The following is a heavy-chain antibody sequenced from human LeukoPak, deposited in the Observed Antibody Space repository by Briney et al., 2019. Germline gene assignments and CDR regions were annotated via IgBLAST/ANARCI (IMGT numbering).Heavy chain of an antibody. Sequence: PGGSLRLSCAASGFTFSSYGMHWVRQAPGKGLEWVAFIRYDGSNKYYADSVKGRFTISRDNSKNTLYLQMNSLRAEDTAVYYCARGNRIQLWSQSYTYYFDYWGQGTLVTVSS. CDR2: IRYDGSNK. D-gene: IGHD5-18*01. CDR1: GFTFSSYG. CDR3: ARGNRIQLWSQSYTYYFDY. V-gene: IGHV3-30*02. J-gene: IGHJ4*02.